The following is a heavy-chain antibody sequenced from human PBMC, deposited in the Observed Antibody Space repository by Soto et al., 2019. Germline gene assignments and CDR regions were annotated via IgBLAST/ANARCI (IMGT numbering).Heavy chain of an antibody. V-gene: IGHV3-30*03. D-gene: IGHD2-21*02. CDR2: ISYDGSNK. CDR1: GFTFSSYG. CDR3: ARGDPFDY. Sequence: PGGSLILSCAASGFTFSSYGMHWVRQAPGKGLEWVAVISYDGSNKYYADSVKGRFTISRDNSKNTLYLQMNSLRAEDTAVYYCARGDPFDYWGQGTLVTVSS. J-gene: IGHJ4*02.